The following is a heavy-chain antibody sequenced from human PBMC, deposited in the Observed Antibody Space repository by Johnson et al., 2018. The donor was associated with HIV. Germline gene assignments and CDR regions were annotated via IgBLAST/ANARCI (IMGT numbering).Heavy chain of an antibody. Sequence: VQLVESGGGLVQPGRSLRLSCAASGFTFDDYAMHWVRQAPGKGLEWVSGISWNSGSIGYADSVKGRFTISRDNAKNSLYLQMNSLRAEDTAVYYCARDLPDSGWFSYDAFDIWGQGTMVTVSS. D-gene: IGHD6-19*01. CDR3: ARDLPDSGWFSYDAFDI. CDR2: ISWNSGSI. CDR1: GFTFDDYA. J-gene: IGHJ3*02. V-gene: IGHV3-9*01.